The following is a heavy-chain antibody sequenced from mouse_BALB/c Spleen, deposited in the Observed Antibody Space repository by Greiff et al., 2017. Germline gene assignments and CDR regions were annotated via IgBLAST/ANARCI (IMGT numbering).Heavy chain of an antibody. CDR1: GYTFTNYW. V-gene: IGHV1-63*02. J-gene: IGHJ4*01. Sequence: VQLQQSGAELVRPGTSVKISCKASGYTFTNYWLGWVKQRPGHGLEWIGDIFPGGGYTNYNEKFKGKATLTADTSSSTAYMQLSSLTSEDSAVYFCARSGVRQGYAMDYWGQGTSVTVSS. CDR2: IFPGGGYT. D-gene: IGHD2-14*01. CDR3: ARSGVRQGYAMDY.